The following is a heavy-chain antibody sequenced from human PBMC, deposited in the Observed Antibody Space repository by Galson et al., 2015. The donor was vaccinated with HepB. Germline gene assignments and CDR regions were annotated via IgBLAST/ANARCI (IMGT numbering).Heavy chain of an antibody. Sequence: SLRLSCAASGFTFRKFYMAWVRPAPGKGLAWVANLNSHGSATSYVDSVKGRFIVSRDNAGNSLFLQMNSLRADNTAVYYCARESTWKLDYWGRGTLVTVSS. D-gene: IGHD2/OR15-2a*01. CDR2: LNSHGSAT. CDR1: GFTFRKFY. V-gene: IGHV3-7*03. CDR3: ARESTWKLDY. J-gene: IGHJ4*02.